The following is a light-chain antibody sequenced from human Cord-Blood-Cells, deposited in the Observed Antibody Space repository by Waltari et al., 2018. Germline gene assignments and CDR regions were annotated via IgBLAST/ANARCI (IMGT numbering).Light chain of an antibody. CDR3: CSYAGSSTWV. CDR1: SSDVGSYNL. CDR2: EGS. Sequence: QSALTQPAYVSGSPGQSITISCTGTSSDVGSYNLVSWYQQHPGKAPKLMIYEGSKRPSGVSHRFSGSKSGNTASLTISGLQAEDEADYYCCSYAGSSTWVFGGGTKLSVL. J-gene: IGLJ3*02. V-gene: IGLV2-23*01.